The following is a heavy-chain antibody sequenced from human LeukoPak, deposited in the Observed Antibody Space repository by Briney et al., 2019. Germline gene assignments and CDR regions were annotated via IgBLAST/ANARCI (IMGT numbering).Heavy chain of an antibody. V-gene: IGHV3-21*01. D-gene: IGHD4-11*01. Sequence: GGSLRLSCAASGFTFSSYSINWVRQAPGKGREWVSCISSSSSSYIYYADSVKGRFTISRENAKNSLYLQMNSLRAEDTAVYYCARELLTYSNHKLGHYMDVWGKGTTVTVSS. CDR1: GFTFSSYS. CDR2: ISSSSSSYI. J-gene: IGHJ6*03. CDR3: ARELLTYSNHKLGHYMDV.